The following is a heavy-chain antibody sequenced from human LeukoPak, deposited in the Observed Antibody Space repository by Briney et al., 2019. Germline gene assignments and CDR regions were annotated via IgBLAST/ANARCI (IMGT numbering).Heavy chain of an antibody. V-gene: IGHV1-18*01. CDR3: ARSLSVVAHDY. Sequence: AASVKVSCKASGYTFTSYGISWVRQAPGQGLEWMGWISAYNGNTNYAQKLQGRVTMTTDTSTSTAYMELSSLRSEDTAVYYCARSLSVVAHDYWGQGTLVTVSS. CDR2: ISAYNGNT. D-gene: IGHD2-15*01. CDR1: GYTFTSYG. J-gene: IGHJ4*02.